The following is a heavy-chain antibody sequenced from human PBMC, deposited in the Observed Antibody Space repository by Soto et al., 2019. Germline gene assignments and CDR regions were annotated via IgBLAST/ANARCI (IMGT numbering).Heavy chain of an antibody. J-gene: IGHJ4*02. CDR2: ISGNGDGT. CDR3: AKESSGWYMGDF. D-gene: IGHD6-19*01. Sequence: ESGGGLVQPGGSLRLSCAASGFTFSTYAMSWGRQAPGKGLEWVSTISGNGDGTYYADSVKGRFTISRDNPKNTLYLQMNSLRAEDTAVYYCAKESSGWYMGDFWGQGTLVTVSS. V-gene: IGHV3-23*01. CDR1: GFTFSTYA.